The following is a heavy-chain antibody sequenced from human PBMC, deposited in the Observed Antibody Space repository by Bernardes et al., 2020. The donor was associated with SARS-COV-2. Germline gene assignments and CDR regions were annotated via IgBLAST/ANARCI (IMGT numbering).Heavy chain of an antibody. Sequence: GGSLRLSCAASGFTISTYWMNWVRQAPGKGLEWVAIIKGDGSEKYYLDSVRGRFTISRDNADKSLYRQMNNLRAEDTAVYYCAREGPGTHWYFDLWGRGTLVTVSS. CDR2: IKGDGSEK. D-gene: IGHD1-26*01. CDR1: GFTISTYW. CDR3: AREGPGTHWYFDL. V-gene: IGHV3-7*04. J-gene: IGHJ2*01.